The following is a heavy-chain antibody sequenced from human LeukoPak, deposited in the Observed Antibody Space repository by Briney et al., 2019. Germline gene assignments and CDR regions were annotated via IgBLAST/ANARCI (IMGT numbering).Heavy chain of an antibody. D-gene: IGHD3-10*01. V-gene: IGHV3-48*03. CDR2: ISSSGSTI. Sequence: GGSLRLSCAASGFTFSSYEMNWVRQAPGKGLEWVSSISSSGSTIYYADSVKGRFTISRDNAKNSLYLQMNSLRAEDTAVYYCARDQGGGSTDYYFDYWGQGTLVTVSS. J-gene: IGHJ4*02. CDR3: ARDQGGGSTDYYFDY. CDR1: GFTFSSYE.